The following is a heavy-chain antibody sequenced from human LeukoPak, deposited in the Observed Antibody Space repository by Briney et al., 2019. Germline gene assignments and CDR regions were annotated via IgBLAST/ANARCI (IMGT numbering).Heavy chain of an antibody. J-gene: IGHJ4*02. D-gene: IGHD2-2*01. V-gene: IGHV3-30-3*01. CDR1: GFTFSSYA. CDR3: AKAVPVVVPAAMEGGGDY. CDR2: ISYDGSNK. Sequence: GGSLRLSCAASGFTFSSYAMHWVRQAPGKGLEWVAVISYDGSNKYYADSVKGRFTISRDNSKNTLYLQMNSLRAEDTAVYYCAKAVPVVVPAAMEGGGDYWGQGTLDTVSS.